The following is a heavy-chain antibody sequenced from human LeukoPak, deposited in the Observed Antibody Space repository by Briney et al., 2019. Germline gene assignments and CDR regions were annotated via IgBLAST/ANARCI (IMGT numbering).Heavy chain of an antibody. J-gene: IGHJ5*02. V-gene: IGHV3-48*01. CDR3: ARGIYCSSTSCYLGSWFDP. CDR2: ISPTSHT. Sequence: GGSLRLSCAASGFTFSDSSMNWVRQGPGKGLEWLSYISPTSHTLYADSVKGRFTISRDNAKNSLYLQMNSLRAEDTAVYYCARGIYCSSTSCYLGSWFDPWGQGTLVTVSS. D-gene: IGHD2-2*01. CDR1: GFTFSDSS.